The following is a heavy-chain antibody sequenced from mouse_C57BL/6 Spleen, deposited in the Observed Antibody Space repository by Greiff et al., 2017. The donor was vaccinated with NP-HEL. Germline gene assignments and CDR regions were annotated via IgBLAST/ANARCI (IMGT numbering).Heavy chain of an antibody. J-gene: IGHJ1*03. D-gene: IGHD1-1*01. CDR1: GYTFTDYN. CDR3: ARVHYYGSSYGYFDV. Sequence: EVQLQQSGPELVKPGASVKMSCKASGYTFTDYNMHWVKQSHGKSLEWIGYINPNNGGTSYNQKFKGKATLTVNKSSSTAYMELRSLTSEDSAVYYCARVHYYGSSYGYFDVWGTGTTVTVSS. CDR2: INPNNGGT. V-gene: IGHV1-22*01.